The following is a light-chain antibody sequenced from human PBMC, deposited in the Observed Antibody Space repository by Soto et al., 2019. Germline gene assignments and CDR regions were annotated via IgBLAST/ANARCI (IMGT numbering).Light chain of an antibody. Sequence: EIVLTQSPGTLSLSPGDRATLSCRASQSVSSSYLAWYQQKPGQAPRLLIYGASSRATGIPDRFSGSGSGTDFTLTISRLEPKDFAVYYCQQYGSLPPWTFGQGTRVEIK. CDR1: QSVSSSY. CDR2: GAS. V-gene: IGKV3-20*01. J-gene: IGKJ1*01. CDR3: QQYGSLPPWT.